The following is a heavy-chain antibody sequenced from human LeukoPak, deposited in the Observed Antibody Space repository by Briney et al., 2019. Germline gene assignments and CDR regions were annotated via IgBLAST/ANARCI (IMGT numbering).Heavy chain of an antibody. CDR1: GYSFTSYW. CDR3: ARRAAAGTFYYYYYMDV. D-gene: IGHD6-13*01. Sequence: GESLKISCKGSGYSFTSYWIGWVRQMPGKGLEWMGIIYPGDSDTRYSPSFQGQVTTSADKSISTAYLQWSSLKASDTAMYYCARRAAAGTFYYYYYMDVWGKGTTVTVSS. CDR2: IYPGDSDT. J-gene: IGHJ6*03. V-gene: IGHV5-51*01.